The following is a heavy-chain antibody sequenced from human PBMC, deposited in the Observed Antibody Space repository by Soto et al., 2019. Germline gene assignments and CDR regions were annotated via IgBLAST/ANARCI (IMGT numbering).Heavy chain of an antibody. CDR1: GGSISSDY. CDR3: ARIYHILTCYVP. V-gene: IGHV4-59*01. J-gene: IGHJ5*02. CDR2: IYYSGST. D-gene: IGHD3-9*01. Sequence: PSETRSLTCTVSGGSISSDYWSWIRQPPGKGLEWIGYIYYSGSTTSNPSLKSRVTISVDTSKNQFSLKLSSVTAADTAVYYCARIYHILTCYVPWGQGTLITVSS.